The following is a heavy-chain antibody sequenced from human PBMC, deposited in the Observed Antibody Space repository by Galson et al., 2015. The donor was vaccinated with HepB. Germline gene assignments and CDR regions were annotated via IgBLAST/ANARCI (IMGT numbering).Heavy chain of an antibody. CDR1: GYYFVNYG. Sequence: SVKVSCKAFGYYFVNYGIAWVRQAPGQGLEWMGKITVSNGNKSYAQWVQGRVTMTTDKSTNTAYMELRTLTPDDTAVYYCARGYDVLTGFYKPDYWGQGTQVTVSS. J-gene: IGHJ4*02. V-gene: IGHV1-18*04. D-gene: IGHD3-9*01. CDR3: ARGYDVLTGFYKPDY. CDR2: ITVSNGNK.